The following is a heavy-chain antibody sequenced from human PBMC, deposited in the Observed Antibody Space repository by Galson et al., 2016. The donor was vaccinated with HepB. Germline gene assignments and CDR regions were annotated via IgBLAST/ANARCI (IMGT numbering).Heavy chain of an antibody. CDR1: GFTFSNYW. CDR3: VRGNSGDY. Sequence: SLRLSCAASGFTFSNYWMNWVRQAPGKGLVWVSRINPDGSSTSYGDSVKGRFTISRDNAKNTLFLQMNSLRAEDTAVYYCVRGNSGDYWGQGTLVTVSS. J-gene: IGHJ4*02. CDR2: INPDGSST. V-gene: IGHV3-74*01. D-gene: IGHD2-21*01.